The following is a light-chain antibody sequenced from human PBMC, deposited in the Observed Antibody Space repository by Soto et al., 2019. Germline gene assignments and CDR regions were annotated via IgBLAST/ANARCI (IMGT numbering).Light chain of an antibody. CDR1: SSDVGGYNY. CDR3: AAWDDSLNGYV. V-gene: IGLV2-14*01. J-gene: IGLJ1*01. CDR2: DVS. Sequence: QSVLTQPASVSGSPGQSITISCTGTSSDVGGYNYVSWYQQHPGKAPKLMISDVSNRPSGVSNRFSGSKSGNTASLTISGLQTEDEADYYCAAWDDSLNGYVFGTGTKVTVL.